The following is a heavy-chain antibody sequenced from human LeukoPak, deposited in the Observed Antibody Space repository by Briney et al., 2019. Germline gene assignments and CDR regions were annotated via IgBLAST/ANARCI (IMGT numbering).Heavy chain of an antibody. Sequence: GGSLRLSCAASGFSVSNNYMTWVRQAPGKGLECVSVIYSGGSTYYADSVKGRFNISRDNSKNTLYLQMNSLRAEDTAVYYCARRGQWLVADAFDLWGQGTMVTVSS. D-gene: IGHD6-19*01. V-gene: IGHV3-66*04. J-gene: IGHJ3*01. CDR2: IYSGGST. CDR1: GFSVSNNY. CDR3: ARRGQWLVADAFDL.